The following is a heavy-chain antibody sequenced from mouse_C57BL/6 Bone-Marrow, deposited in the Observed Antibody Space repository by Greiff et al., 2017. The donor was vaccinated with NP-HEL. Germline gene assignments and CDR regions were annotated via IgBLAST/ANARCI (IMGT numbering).Heavy chain of an antibody. CDR2: INPYNGGT. V-gene: IGHV1-19*01. J-gene: IGHJ3*01. Sequence: DVQLQESGPVLVKPGASVKMSCKASGYTFTDYYMNWVKQSHGKSLEWIGVINPYNGGTSYNQKFKGKATLTVDKSSSTAYMELNSLTSEDSAVYYCARSRRGFAYWGQGTLVTVSA. CDR3: ARSRRGFAY. CDR1: GYTFTDYY. D-gene: IGHD2-12*01.